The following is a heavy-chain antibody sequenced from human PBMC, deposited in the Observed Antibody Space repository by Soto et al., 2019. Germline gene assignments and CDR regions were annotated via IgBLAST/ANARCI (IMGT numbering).Heavy chain of an antibody. Sequence: GGSLRLSCAASGFTFSSYWMSWVRQAPGKGLEWVANIKQDGSEKYYVDSVKGRFTISRDNAKNSLYLQMNSLRAEDTAVYYCASEGVVPAANFWFDPWGQGTLVTVSS. D-gene: IGHD2-2*01. CDR3: ASEGVVPAANFWFDP. CDR2: IKQDGSEK. V-gene: IGHV3-7*05. J-gene: IGHJ5*02. CDR1: GFTFSSYW.